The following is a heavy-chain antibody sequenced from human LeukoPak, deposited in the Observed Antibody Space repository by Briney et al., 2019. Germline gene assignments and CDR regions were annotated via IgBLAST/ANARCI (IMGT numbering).Heavy chain of an antibody. D-gene: IGHD3-3*01. CDR1: GFTFSSYA. CDR2: ISGSGGST. J-gene: IGHJ4*02. V-gene: IGHV3-23*01. CDR3: AKRRYDFWSGYKDLAY. Sequence: GGSLRLSCAACGFTFSSYAMSWVRQAPGKGLEWVSVISGSGGSTYYADSVKGRFTVSRDNSKNTLYLQMNSLRAEDTAVYYCAKRRYDFWSGYKDLAYWGQGTLVTVSS.